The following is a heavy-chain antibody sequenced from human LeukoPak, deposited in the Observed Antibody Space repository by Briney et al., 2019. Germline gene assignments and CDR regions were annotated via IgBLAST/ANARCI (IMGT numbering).Heavy chain of an antibody. CDR3: ARDPIGSSWPYYFDY. CDR2: INAGNGNT. Sequence: ASVKVSCKASGYTFTSYAMHWVRQAPGQRLEWMGWINAGNGNTKYSQKFQGRVTSTRDTSASTAYMELSSLRSEDTAVYCCARDPIGSSWPYYFDYWGQGTLVTVSS. J-gene: IGHJ4*02. V-gene: IGHV1-3*01. D-gene: IGHD6-13*01. CDR1: GYTFTSYA.